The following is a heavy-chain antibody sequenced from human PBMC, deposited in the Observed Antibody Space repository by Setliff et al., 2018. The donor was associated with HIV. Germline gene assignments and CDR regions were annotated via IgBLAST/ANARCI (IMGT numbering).Heavy chain of an antibody. J-gene: IGHJ4*02. D-gene: IGHD5-18*01. CDR1: GGSISSSSYY. Sequence: PSETLSLTCTVSGGSISSSSYYWGWIRQPPGKGLEWIGSIYYSGSTYSNPSLKSRVTISVDTSKNQFSLKLSSVTAADTAVYYCARVPRQLLKGAAAYFDYWGQGILVTVSS. CDR3: ARVPRQLLKGAAAYFDY. CDR2: IYYSGST. V-gene: IGHV4-39*07.